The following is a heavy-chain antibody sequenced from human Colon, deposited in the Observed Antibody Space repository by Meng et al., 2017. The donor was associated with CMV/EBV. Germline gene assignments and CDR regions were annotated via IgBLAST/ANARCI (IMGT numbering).Heavy chain of an antibody. D-gene: IGHD1-26*01. CDR1: GFTVSSTH. J-gene: IGHJ4*02. CDR3: ARGYSGTSS. V-gene: IGHV3-66*01. CDR2: IYSGGST. Sequence: VESWGDLAQPGGSLGLSCASSGFTVSSTHMGGVRQAPGKGLEWVSVIYSGGSTFYADSVKGRFTISRDNSKNTLYLQMNSLSAEDTAVYYCARGYSGTSSWGQGTLVTVSS.